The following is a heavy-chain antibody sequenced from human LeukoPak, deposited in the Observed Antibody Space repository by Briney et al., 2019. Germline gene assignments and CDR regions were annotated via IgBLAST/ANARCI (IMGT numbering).Heavy chain of an antibody. V-gene: IGHV3-64*01. CDR3: ARRVSYYYYMDV. J-gene: IGHJ6*03. Sequence: GGSLRLSCAASGFTFSSYAMHWVRQAPGKGLEYVSAISSNGGSTYYVNSVKGRFTISRDNSKNTLYLQMGSLRAEDMAVYYCARRVSYYYYMDVWGKGTTVTVSS. CDR1: GFTFSSYA. CDR2: ISSNGGST.